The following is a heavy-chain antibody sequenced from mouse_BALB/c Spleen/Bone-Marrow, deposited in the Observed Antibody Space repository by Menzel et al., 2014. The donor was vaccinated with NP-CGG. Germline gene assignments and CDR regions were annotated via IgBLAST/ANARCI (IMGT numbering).Heavy chain of an antibody. V-gene: IGHV1-15*01. J-gene: IGHJ2*01. CDR3: TRREAYYRYDGDFDY. CDR1: GYTFTDYE. CDR2: IDPETTGT. Sequence: QVQLKQSGAELVRPGASVTLSCKASGYTFTDYEMHWVKQTPVHGLEWIGAIDPETTGTACNQKFKGKATLIADKSSSTAYMELRSLTSEDSAVYDSTRREAYYRYDGDFDYWGQGTTLTVSS. D-gene: IGHD2-14*01.